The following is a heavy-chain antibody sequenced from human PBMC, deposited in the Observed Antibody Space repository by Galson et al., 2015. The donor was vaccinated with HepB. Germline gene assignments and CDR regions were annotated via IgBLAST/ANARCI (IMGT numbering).Heavy chain of an antibody. CDR3: ASSKTMRATTFYYYMDV. D-gene: IGHD2/OR15-2a*01. CDR1: GGTFSSYA. J-gene: IGHJ6*03. Sequence: SVKVSCKASGGTFSSYAISWVRQAPGQGLEWMGGIIPIFGTANYAQKFQGRVTITADESTSTAYMELSSLRSEDTAVYYCASSKTMRATTFYYYMDVWGKGTTVTVSS. V-gene: IGHV1-69*13. CDR2: IIPIFGTA.